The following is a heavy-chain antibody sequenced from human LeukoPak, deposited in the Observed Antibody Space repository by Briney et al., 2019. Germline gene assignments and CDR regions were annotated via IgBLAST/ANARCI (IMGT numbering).Heavy chain of an antibody. CDR3: AKVPVLLWFGELNY. CDR1: GFTFRNYA. CDR2: ISGSGGTI. D-gene: IGHD3-10*01. J-gene: IGHJ4*02. V-gene: IGHV3-23*01. Sequence: PGGSLRLSCAASGFTFRNYAMTWVRQAPGKGLEWVSIISGSGGTIYYADSVKGRFTISRDNSKNTLYLQMNSLRAEDTAVYYCAKVPVLLWFGELNYWGQGTLVTVSS.